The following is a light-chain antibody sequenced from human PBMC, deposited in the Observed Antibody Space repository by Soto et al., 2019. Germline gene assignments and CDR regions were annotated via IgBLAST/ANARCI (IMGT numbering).Light chain of an antibody. Sequence: IVLTHSPDTLSLSPAQRSTISAGSTQSVSNNYLAWYQQKPGQAPRLLIYGASSRATGIPDRFSGSGSGTDFTLTISRLEPEDFAVYYCQQYGSSPLTFGGGTKVDI. V-gene: IGKV3-20*01. CDR3: QQYGSSPLT. CDR1: QSVSNNY. CDR2: GAS. J-gene: IGKJ4*01.